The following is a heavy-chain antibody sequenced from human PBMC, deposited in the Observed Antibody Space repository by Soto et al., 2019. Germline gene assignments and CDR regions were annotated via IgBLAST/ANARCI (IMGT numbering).Heavy chain of an antibody. J-gene: IGHJ3*02. V-gene: IGHV3-11*01. CDR3: ARDYYDSSGYGDAFDI. CDR1: GFTFSDYY. Sequence: GESLKISCAASGFTFSDYYMSWIRQAPGKGLEWVSYISSSGSTIYYADSVKGRFTISRDNAKNSLYLQMNSLRAEDTAVYYCARDYYDSSGYGDAFDIWGQGTMVTVSS. CDR2: ISSSGSTI. D-gene: IGHD3-22*01.